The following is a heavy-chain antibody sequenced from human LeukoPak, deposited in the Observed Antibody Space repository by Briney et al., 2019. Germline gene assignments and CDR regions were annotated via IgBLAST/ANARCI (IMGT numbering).Heavy chain of an antibody. D-gene: IGHD5-24*01. CDR3: ARGAGAYKHYAMDV. Sequence: GGSLRLSCAASGFTVSGNDMNWVRQAPGKGLEWVSGIYIAGRTVSADSVKGRFTISRDNSKNTLYLQMNSLRAEDTALYYCARGAGAYKHYAMDVWGQGTTVTVSS. CDR2: IYIAGRT. V-gene: IGHV3-66*01. J-gene: IGHJ6*01. CDR1: GFTVSGND.